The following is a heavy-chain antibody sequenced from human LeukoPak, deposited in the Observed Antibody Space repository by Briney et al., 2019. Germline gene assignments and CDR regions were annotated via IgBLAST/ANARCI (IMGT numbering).Heavy chain of an antibody. CDR1: GGSFSNGDYY. D-gene: IGHD2-15*01. J-gene: IGHJ5*02. CDR2: IYYSGST. V-gene: IGHV4-30-4*01. CDR3: ARSEGYAFDP. Sequence: SQTLSLTCIVFGGSFSNGDYYWSWIRQPPGKGLEWIGYIYYSGSTFYNPSLKSRVTISLDTSKSQFSLKLSSVTAADTAVYYCARSEGYAFDPWGQRTLVTVSS.